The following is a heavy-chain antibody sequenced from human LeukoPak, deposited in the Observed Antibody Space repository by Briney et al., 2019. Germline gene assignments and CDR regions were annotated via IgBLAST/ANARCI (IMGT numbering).Heavy chain of an antibody. CDR1: GGSFSGYY. CDR3: ARAAYYDSSGYYGLWDY. Sequence: SETLSLTCAVYGGSFSGYYWNWIRQPPGKGLEWIGEINHSGSTYYNPSLKSRVTISVDTSKNQFSLKLSSVTAADTAVYYCARAAYYDSSGYYGLWDYWGQGTLVTVSS. J-gene: IGHJ4*02. CDR2: INHSGST. D-gene: IGHD3-22*01. V-gene: IGHV4-34*01.